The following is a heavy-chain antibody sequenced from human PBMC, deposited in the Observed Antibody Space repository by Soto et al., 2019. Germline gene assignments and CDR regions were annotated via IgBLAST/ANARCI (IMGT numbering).Heavy chain of an antibody. CDR1: VFTFIIYA. CDR3: ESSSRYSVK. J-gene: IGHJ4*02. V-gene: IGHV3-30-3*01. D-gene: IGHD5-18*01. Sequence: PGWSXRLSGSTSVFTFIIYAMDGVRQAPGKGLEWVAVISYDGSNKYYADSVKGRFTISRDNSKNTLYLQMTSLRAEDTAVYYCESSSRYSVKWGQGPLV. CDR2: ISYDGSNK.